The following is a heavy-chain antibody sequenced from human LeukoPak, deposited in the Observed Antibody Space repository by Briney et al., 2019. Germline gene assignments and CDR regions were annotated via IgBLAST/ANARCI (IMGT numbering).Heavy chain of an antibody. V-gene: IGHV3-23*01. CDR1: GFTFSSYW. Sequence: GGSLRLSCAASGFTFSSYWMNWARQAPGKGLEWVSAISGSGGSAYYADSVKGRFTISRDNSKSTLYLQMNSLRAEDTAVYYCAKVGAPVAGTVDYWGQGTLVTVSS. CDR2: ISGSGGSA. D-gene: IGHD6-19*01. CDR3: AKVGAPVAGTVDY. J-gene: IGHJ4*02.